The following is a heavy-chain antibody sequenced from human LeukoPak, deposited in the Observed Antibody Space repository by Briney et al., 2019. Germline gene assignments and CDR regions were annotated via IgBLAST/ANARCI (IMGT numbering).Heavy chain of an antibody. D-gene: IGHD3-3*02. J-gene: IGHJ4*02. CDR1: GGSFSGYY. V-gene: IGHV4-34*01. CDR2: INHSGST. CDR3: AALEFNAFDY. Sequence: SETLSLTCAVYGGSFSGYYWSWIRQPPGKGLEWIGEINHSGSTNYNPSLTSRVTISVDTSKNQFSLKLSSVTAADTAVYYCAALEFNAFDYWGQGTLVTVSS.